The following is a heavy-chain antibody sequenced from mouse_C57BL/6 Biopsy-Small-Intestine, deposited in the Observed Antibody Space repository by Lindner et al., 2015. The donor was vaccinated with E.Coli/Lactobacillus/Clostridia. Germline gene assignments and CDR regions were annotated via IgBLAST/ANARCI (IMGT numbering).Heavy chain of an antibody. J-gene: IGHJ1*03. CDR1: GNTFTSYG. D-gene: IGHD1-1*01. Sequence: VQLQESGAELARPGASVKLSCKASGNTFTSYGISWVKQRTGQGLEWIGEIYPRSGNTYYNEKFKGKATLTADKSSSTAYMELRSLTSEDSAVYFCAKITTVVATDWYFDVWGTGTTVTVSS. CDR2: IYPRSGNT. V-gene: IGHV1-81*01. CDR3: AKITTVVATDWYFDV.